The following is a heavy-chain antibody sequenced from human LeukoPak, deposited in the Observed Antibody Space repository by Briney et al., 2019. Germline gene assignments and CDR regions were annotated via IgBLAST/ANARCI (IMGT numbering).Heavy chain of an antibody. D-gene: IGHD1-26*01. CDR3: AEDSGSYYVGWFDP. CDR1: GGTFSSYA. J-gene: IGHJ5*02. V-gene: IGHV1-69*05. CDR2: IIPIFGTA. Sequence: ASVKVSCKASGGTFSSYAISWVRQAPGQGLEWMGRIIPIFGTANHAQKFQGRVTITTDESTSTAYMELSSLRSEDTAVYYCAEDSGSYYVGWFDPWGQGTLVTVSS.